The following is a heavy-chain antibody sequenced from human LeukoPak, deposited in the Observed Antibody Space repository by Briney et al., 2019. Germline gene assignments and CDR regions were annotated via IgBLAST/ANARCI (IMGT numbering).Heavy chain of an antibody. CDR2: IIPIFGTA. D-gene: IGHD3-22*01. J-gene: IGHJ6*02. CDR3: ARTISSGYYYGMDV. Sequence: SVKVSCKASGGTFSIYAISWVRQAPGQGLEWMGGIIPIFGTANYAQKFQGRVTITADESTSTAYMELSSLRSEDTAVYYCARTISSGYYYGMDVWGQGTTVTVSS. V-gene: IGHV1-69*01. CDR1: GGTFSIYA.